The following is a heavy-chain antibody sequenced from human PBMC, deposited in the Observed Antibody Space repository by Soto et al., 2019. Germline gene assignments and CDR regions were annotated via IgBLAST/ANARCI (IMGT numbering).Heavy chain of an antibody. V-gene: IGHV1-69*13. CDR2: IIPIFGTA. D-gene: IGHD5-18*01. J-gene: IGHJ4*02. CDR1: GGTFSSYA. Sequence: SVKVSCKASGGTFSSYAISWVRQAPGQGLEWMGGIIPIFGTANYAQKFQGRVTITADESTSTAYMELSSLRSEDTAVYYCARVDTAMVTVHFDYWGQGTLVTVSS. CDR3: ARVDTAMVTVHFDY.